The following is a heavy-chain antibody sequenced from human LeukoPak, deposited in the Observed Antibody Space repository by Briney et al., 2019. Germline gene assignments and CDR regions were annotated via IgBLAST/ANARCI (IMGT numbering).Heavy chain of an antibody. D-gene: IGHD4-11*01. CDR3: ATDGFVLTTVKWGY. J-gene: IGHJ4*02. Sequence: SETLSLTCTVSGGSISSSSYYWGWIRQPPGKGLEWIGSIYYSGSTYYNPSLKSRVTISVDTSKNQFSLKLSSVTAADTAVYYCATDGFVLTTVKWGYWGQGTLVTVSS. CDR1: GGSISSSSYY. CDR2: IYYSGST. V-gene: IGHV4-39*07.